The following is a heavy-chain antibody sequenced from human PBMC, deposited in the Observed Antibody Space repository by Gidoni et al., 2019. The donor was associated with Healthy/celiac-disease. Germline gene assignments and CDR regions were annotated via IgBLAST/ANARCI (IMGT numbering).Heavy chain of an antibody. D-gene: IGHD7-27*01. CDR1: GFTFSSYA. CDR3: AKDRTGDWYFDL. V-gene: IGHV3-23*01. Sequence: EVQLLESGGGLVQPGGSLRLSCAAAGFTFSSYAMSWVRQAPGKGLEWVSAISGRGGSTYYADSVKGRFTISRDNSKNTLYLQMNSLRAEDTAVYYCAKDRTGDWYFDLWGRGTLVTVSS. CDR2: ISGRGGST. J-gene: IGHJ2*01.